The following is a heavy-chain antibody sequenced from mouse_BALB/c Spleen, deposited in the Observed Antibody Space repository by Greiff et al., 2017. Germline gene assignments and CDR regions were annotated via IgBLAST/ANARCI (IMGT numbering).Heavy chain of an antibody. CDR1: GFTFSSYG. J-gene: IGHJ2*01. Sequence: EVQVVESGGDLVKPGGSLKLSCAASGFTFSSYGMSWVRQTPDKRLEWVATISSGGSYTYYPDSVKGRFTISRDNAKNTLYLQMSSLKSEDTAMYSCARQKDQFITAASFDYWGQGTTLTVSS. CDR2: ISSGGSYT. D-gene: IGHD1-2*01. V-gene: IGHV5-6*01. CDR3: ARQKDQFITAASFDY.